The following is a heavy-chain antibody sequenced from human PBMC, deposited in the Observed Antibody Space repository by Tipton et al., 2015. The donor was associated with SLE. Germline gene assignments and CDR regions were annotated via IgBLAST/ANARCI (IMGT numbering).Heavy chain of an antibody. CDR1: GDSISNGYY. V-gene: IGHV4-38-2*02. CDR2: FYRSGRT. Sequence: GSLRFSCTVSGDSISNGYYWGWLRQPPGKGLEWIGTFYRSGRTYTNPSLKSRVTMSTDTSADQFSLTLISVLAADTAVYYCARRSTERYCAGDCYSTDFDYWGRGTLVTVSS. D-gene: IGHD2-21*01. CDR3: ARRSTERYCAGDCYSTDFDY. J-gene: IGHJ4*02.